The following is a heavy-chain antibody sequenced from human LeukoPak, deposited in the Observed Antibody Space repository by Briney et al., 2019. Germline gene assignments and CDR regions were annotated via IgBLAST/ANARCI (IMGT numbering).Heavy chain of an antibody. CDR3: ARKGSVGGNFDY. J-gene: IGHJ4*02. CDR1: GFTFSSYS. Sequence: PGGSLRLSCAASGFTFSSYSMNWVRQAPGKGLEWVSSIGSSSSSYIYYADSVKGRFTISRDNAKNSLYLQMNSLRAEDTAVYYCARKGSVGGNFDYWGQGTLVTVSS. D-gene: IGHD3-16*01. CDR2: IGSSSSSYI. V-gene: IGHV3-21*01.